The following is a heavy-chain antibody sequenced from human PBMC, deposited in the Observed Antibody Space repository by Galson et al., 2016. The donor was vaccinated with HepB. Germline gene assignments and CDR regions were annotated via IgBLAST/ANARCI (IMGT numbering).Heavy chain of an antibody. CDR2: INPSTGST. J-gene: IGHJ4*02. CDR1: GYTFTSYY. D-gene: IGHD3-16*01. Sequence: SVKVSCKASGYTFTSYYIHWVRQAPGQELEWMGIINPSTGSTSYAQKFQGRITMTRDMPTSTVYMELSSLRSEDTAVYYCARGVGGERGHFDYWGQGTLVTVSS. CDR3: ARGVGGERGHFDY. V-gene: IGHV1-46*01.